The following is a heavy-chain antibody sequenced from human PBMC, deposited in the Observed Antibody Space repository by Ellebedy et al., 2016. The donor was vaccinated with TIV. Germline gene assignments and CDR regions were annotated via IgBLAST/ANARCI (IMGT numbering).Heavy chain of an antibody. V-gene: IGHV3-23*01. Sequence: GESLKISCAASGFSFSSYAMSWVRQAPGKGLEWVSGIVGSGGSRYADSVKGRFTIPRDNSKSTLDLQMSSLRAEDTAVYYCAKDRNPGDGYWVFDFWGQGTLVTVST. CDR3: AKDRNPGDGYWVFDF. CDR1: GFSFSSYA. J-gene: IGHJ4*02. CDR2: IVGSGGSR. D-gene: IGHD5-18*01.